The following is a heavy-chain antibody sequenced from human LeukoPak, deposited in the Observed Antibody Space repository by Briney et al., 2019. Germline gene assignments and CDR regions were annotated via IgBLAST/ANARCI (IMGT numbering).Heavy chain of an antibody. CDR2: IYYSGST. J-gene: IGHJ5*02. CDR3: ARDGAYYGSGSYYPNWFDP. V-gene: IGHV4-59*01. CDR1: GGSISSYY. Sequence: PSETLSLTCTVSGGSISSYYWSWIRQPPGKGLGWIGYIYYSGSTNYNPSLKSRVTISVDTSKNQFSLKLSSVTAADTAVYYCARDGAYYGSGSYYPNWFDPWGQGTLVTVSS. D-gene: IGHD3-10*01.